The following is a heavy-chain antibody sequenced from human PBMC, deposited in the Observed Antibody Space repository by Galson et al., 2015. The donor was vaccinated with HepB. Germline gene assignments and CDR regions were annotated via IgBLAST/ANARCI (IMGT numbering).Heavy chain of an antibody. J-gene: IGHJ4*02. CDR3: ARPRGTMVRGEGLLPDY. CDR2: ISYDGSNK. V-gene: IGHV3-30-3*01. Sequence: SLRLSCAASGFTFSSYAMHWVRQAPGKGLEWVAVISYDGSNKYYADSVKGRFTISRDNSKNTLYLQMNSLRAEDTAVYYCARPRGTMVRGEGLLPDYWGQGTLVTVSS. D-gene: IGHD3-10*01. CDR1: GFTFSSYA.